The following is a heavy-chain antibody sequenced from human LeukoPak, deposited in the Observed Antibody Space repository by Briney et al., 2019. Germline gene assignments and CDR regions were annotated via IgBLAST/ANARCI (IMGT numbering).Heavy chain of an antibody. J-gene: IGHJ4*02. CDR2: IIPIFGTA. CDR3: ARSYPGIAAAGTVYFDY. V-gene: IGHV1-69*05. D-gene: IGHD6-13*01. Sequence: GSSVKVSCKASGGTFSSYAISWVRQAPGQGLEWMGGIIPIFGTANYAQKFQGRVTITTDESTSTAYKELSSLRSEDTAVYYCARSYPGIAAAGTVYFDYWGQGTLVTVSS. CDR1: GGTFSSYA.